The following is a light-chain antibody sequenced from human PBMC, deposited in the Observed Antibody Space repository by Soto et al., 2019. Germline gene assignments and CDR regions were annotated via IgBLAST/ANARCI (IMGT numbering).Light chain of an antibody. V-gene: IGLV2-8*01. J-gene: IGLJ1*01. CDR3: SSYAVSNEFGV. CDR2: EVD. CDR1: SSDVGGYNY. Sequence: QSALTQPPSASGSPGQSVTISCTGTSSDVGGYNYVSWYQQHPGKAPKLMIYEVDKRPSGVPDRFSGSKSGNTASPTVSGLQAEDESEYDCSSYAVSNEFGVFGTGTKLT.